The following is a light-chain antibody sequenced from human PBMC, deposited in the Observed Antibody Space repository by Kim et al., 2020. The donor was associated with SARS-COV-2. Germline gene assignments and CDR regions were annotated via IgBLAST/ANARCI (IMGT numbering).Light chain of an antibody. CDR3: QQSYSTLSIT. Sequence: SVGDRVTITCRASQSISSYLNWYQQKPGKAPKLLIYAASSLQSGVPSRFSGSGSGTDFTLTISSLQPEDFATYYCQQSYSTLSITFGQGTRLGIK. J-gene: IGKJ5*01. CDR2: AAS. V-gene: IGKV1-39*01. CDR1: QSISSY.